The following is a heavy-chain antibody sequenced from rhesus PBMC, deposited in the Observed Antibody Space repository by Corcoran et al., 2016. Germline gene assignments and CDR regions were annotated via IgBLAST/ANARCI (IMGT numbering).Heavy chain of an antibody. Sequence: QVQLQESGPGLVKPSETLSLTCAVSGGSISSRNWWSWIRQPPGKGLEWIGYISGSSASTSYTPSLKSRVTISADTSKNQFSLKLTSVTAADTAVYYCARYYCSRGVCYSLDVWGRGLLVIVSP. CDR3: ARYYCSRGVCYSLDV. CDR2: ISGSSAST. D-gene: IGHD2-39*01. V-gene: IGHV4-65*01. J-gene: IGHJ5-2*02. CDR1: GGSISSRNW.